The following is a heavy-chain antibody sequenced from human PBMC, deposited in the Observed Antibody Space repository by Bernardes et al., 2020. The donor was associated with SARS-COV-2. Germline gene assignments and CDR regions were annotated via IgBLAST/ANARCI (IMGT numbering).Heavy chain of an antibody. J-gene: IGHJ6*02. V-gene: IGHV3-33*01. Sequence: GGSLRLSCAASGFTFRSSGMHWVRQAPGPGLEWVAVIWYDGSNKYYADSVKGRFTISRDNSKNTLYLQMNSLRAEDTAVYYCARTASYYYGMDVWGQGTTVTVSS. CDR2: IWYDGSNK. CDR3: ARTASYYYGMDV. CDR1: GFTFRSSG.